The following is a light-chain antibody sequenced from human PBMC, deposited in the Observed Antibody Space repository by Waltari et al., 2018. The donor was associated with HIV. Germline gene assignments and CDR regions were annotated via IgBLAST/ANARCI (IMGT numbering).Light chain of an antibody. CDR2: EVT. Sequence: QSALTQPPSASGSPGQSVTISCTGTSSDVGAYNLVSWYQQRPGEAPKLMIYEVTKRPSGVPARCSGSKSGNTASLTVSGLQAEDEADYYCSSYAGSATLAFGGGTKLTVL. J-gene: IGLJ2*01. CDR3: SSYAGSATLA. V-gene: IGLV2-8*01. CDR1: SSDVGAYNL.